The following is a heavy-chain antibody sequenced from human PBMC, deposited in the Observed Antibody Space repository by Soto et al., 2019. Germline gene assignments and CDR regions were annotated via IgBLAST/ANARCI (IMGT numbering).Heavy chain of an antibody. D-gene: IGHD6-19*01. Sequence: GGSLRLSCAASGFTFSSYAMSWVRQDPGKGLEWVSAISGSGGSTYYADSVKGRFTISRDNSKNTLYLQMNSLRAEDTAVYYCAKDHAVAGTSYYYGMDVWGQGTTVTVSS. CDR1: GFTFSSYA. V-gene: IGHV3-23*01. CDR3: AKDHAVAGTSYYYGMDV. CDR2: ISGSGGST. J-gene: IGHJ6*02.